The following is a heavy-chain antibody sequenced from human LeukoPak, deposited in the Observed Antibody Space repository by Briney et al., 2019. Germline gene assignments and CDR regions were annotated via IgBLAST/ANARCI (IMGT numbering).Heavy chain of an antibody. J-gene: IGHJ4*02. CDR3: ARENSGSYREFDY. CDR1: GGSFSGYY. V-gene: IGHV4-34*01. Sequence: PPETLSLTCAVYGGSFSGYYWSWIRQPPGKGLEWIGEINHSGSTNYNPSLKSRVTISVDTSKNQFSLKLSSVTAADTAVYYCARENSGSYREFDYWGQGTLVTVSS. CDR2: INHSGST. D-gene: IGHD1-26*01.